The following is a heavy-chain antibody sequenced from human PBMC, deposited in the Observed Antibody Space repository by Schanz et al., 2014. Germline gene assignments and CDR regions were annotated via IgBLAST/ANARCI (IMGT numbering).Heavy chain of an antibody. D-gene: IGHD1-26*01. J-gene: IGHJ4*02. CDR1: GYTFIDYY. V-gene: IGHV1-2*06. Sequence: QVQLVQSGAEVKKPGASVKVSCEASGYTFIDYYIHWVRQAPGQGLQWMGRINPRNGGTDSAQKFQGRVTMTRDTSILTAYMELSRLRSDDTAVYYCARDRDQWDGNYLDYWGQGTLVTVSS. CDR3: ARDRDQWDGNYLDY. CDR2: INPRNGGT.